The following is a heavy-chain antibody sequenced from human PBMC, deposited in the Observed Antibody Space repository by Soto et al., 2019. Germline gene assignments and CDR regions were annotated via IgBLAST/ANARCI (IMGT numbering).Heavy chain of an antibody. CDR3: TRANWYSEY. CDR2: IYYNANT. V-gene: IGHV4-59*11. Sequence: QVQLHESGPGLVKPSETLSLTCSDSGGSISNHYWSWIRQPPGKGLEWIVYIYYNANTNYNPSLTCRVTLSVDTSRIQISLTLPPATAADTAVYYCTRANWYSEYWGQGTLVTVSS. D-gene: IGHD7-27*01. J-gene: IGHJ4*02. CDR1: GGSISNHY.